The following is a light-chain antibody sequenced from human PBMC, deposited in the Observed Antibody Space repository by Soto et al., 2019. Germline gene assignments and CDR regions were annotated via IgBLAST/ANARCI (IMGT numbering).Light chain of an antibody. CDR2: GAS. J-gene: IGKJ4*01. CDR3: QQYNKWPPT. Sequence: EVVMTQFPATLSVSPGARATLSCRASESIFSKLAWYQQKVGQTPRLVIFGASTRATGIPDRFSGSESGTDFTLTISSLQSEDFGIYYCQQYNKWPPTFGGGTKVEI. V-gene: IGKV3-15*01. CDR1: ESIFSK.